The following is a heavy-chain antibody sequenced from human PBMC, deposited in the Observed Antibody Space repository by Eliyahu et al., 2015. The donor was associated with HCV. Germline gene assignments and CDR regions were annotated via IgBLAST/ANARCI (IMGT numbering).Heavy chain of an antibody. J-gene: IGHJ4*02. Sequence: QLQPQESGPRLVKPSETLSLNCTVSGGSIRSSSYYWAWIRQPPGKGLEWIGSINYSGSTVYNPSLKSRVTISVDTSKNNLSLRLASVIAADTAVYYCGGHKWLSPPFGFWGQGTLVTVSS. CDR1: GGSIRSSSYY. CDR3: GGHKWLSPPFGF. CDR2: INYSGST. V-gene: IGHV4-39*01. D-gene: IGHD6-19*01.